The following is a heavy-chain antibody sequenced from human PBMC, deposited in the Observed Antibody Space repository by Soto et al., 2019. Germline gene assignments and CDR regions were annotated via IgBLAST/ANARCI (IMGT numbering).Heavy chain of an antibody. CDR2: ISYDGSNK. CDR1: GFTFSSYA. V-gene: IGHV3-30-3*01. CDR3: AREGSGWYGAFDI. Sequence: QVPLVESGGGVVQPGRSLRLSCAASGFTFSSYAMHWVRQAPGKGLEWVAVISYDGSNKYYADSVKGRFTISRDNSKNTLYLQMNSLRAEDTAVYYCAREGSGWYGAFDIWGQGTMFTVSS. D-gene: IGHD6-19*01. J-gene: IGHJ3*02.